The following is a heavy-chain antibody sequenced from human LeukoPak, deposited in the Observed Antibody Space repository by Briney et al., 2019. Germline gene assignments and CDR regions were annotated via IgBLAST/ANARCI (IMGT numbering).Heavy chain of an antibody. CDR1: GYSFTAYY. J-gene: IGHJ5*01. Sequence: ASVEVSCKASGYSFTAYYLHWVRQAPGQGLEWVGRINPQSGVTNYAQKFQDRVAMTRDTSISTAYMELRRLTSDDTAVYYCAREQPTVVAGTDSWGQGTLVTVSS. V-gene: IGHV1-2*06. CDR2: INPQSGVT. CDR3: AREQPTVVAGTDS. D-gene: IGHD6-19*01.